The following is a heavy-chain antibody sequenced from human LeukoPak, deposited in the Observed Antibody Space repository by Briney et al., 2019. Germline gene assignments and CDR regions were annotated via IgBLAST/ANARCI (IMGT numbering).Heavy chain of an antibody. CDR1: GYTFTGYY. J-gene: IGHJ5*02. CDR3: ARAPRMVATSRNWFDP. V-gene: IGHV1-2*02. Sequence: ASVKVSCKASGYTFTGYYMHWVRQAPGQGLEWMGWINPNSGGTNYAQKFQGRVTMTRNTSISTAYMELSSLRSEDTAVYYCARAPRMVATSRNWFDPWGQGTLVTVSS. CDR2: INPNSGGT. D-gene: IGHD5-12*01.